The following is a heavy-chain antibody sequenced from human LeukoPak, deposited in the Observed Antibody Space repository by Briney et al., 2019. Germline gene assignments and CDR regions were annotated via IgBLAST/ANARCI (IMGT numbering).Heavy chain of an antibody. CDR2: ISSSGSTI. Sequence: GGSLRLSCAASGFTFSSYEMNWVRQAPGKGLEWVSYISSSGSTIYYADSVKGRFTISRDNAKNSLYLQMNSLRAEDTAVYYCAREEAVAGTRFDYWGQGTLVTVSS. CDR3: AREEAVAGTRFDY. CDR1: GFTFSSYE. V-gene: IGHV3-48*03. J-gene: IGHJ4*02. D-gene: IGHD6-19*01.